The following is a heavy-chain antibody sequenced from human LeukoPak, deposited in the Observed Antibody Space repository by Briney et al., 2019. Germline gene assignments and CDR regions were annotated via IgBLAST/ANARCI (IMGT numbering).Heavy chain of an antibody. V-gene: IGHV3-48*03. CDR3: ARDTNCYDSSGDAFDY. CDR2: ISSSGSTI. CDR1: GFTSSSYE. Sequence: PGGSLRLSCAASGFTSSSYEMNWVRQSPGKGPKWVSYISSSGSTIYYADSVKGRFTISRDNAKNSLYLQMNSLRAEDTAVYYCARDTNCYDSSGDAFDYWGQGTLVTVSS. D-gene: IGHD3-22*01. J-gene: IGHJ4*02.